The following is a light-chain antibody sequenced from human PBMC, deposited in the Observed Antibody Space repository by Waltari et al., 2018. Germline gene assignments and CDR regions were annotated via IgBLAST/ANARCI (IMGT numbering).Light chain of an antibody. J-gene: IGLJ3*02. CDR1: TGAVTSGHF. CDR3: LLSYSGARWV. CDR2: DTS. Sequence: QAVVTQEPSVTVSPGGTVTLTCGPSTGAVTSGHFPYWFQQKPGQAPMTLIYDTSNKHSCTPARFSGSLLGDKAALTLSGAQPEDEAEYYCLLSYSGARWVFGGGTKLTVL. V-gene: IGLV7-46*01.